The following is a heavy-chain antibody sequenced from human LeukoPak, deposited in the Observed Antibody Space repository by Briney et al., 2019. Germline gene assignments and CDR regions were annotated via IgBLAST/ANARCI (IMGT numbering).Heavy chain of an antibody. CDR3: ARDILPSYSGYDRTLPDY. D-gene: IGHD5-12*01. V-gene: IGHV1-46*01. J-gene: IGHJ4*02. CDR2: INPSGGST. Sequence: EASVTVSCKASGYTFTSYYMHWVRQAPGQGLEWMGIINPSGGSTSYAQKFQGRVTMTRDTSTSTVYMELSSLRSEDTAVYYCARDILPSYSGYDRTLPDYWGQGTLVTVSS. CDR1: GYTFTSYY.